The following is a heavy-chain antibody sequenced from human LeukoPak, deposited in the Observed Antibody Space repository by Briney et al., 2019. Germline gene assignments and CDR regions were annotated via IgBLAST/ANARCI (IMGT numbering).Heavy chain of an antibody. CDR1: GYSISSGYY. CDR3: ARPLWSNYYYYYYVDV. Sequence: PSETLSLTCTVSGYSISSGYYWGWIRQPPGKGLEWIGSIYHSGSTYYNPSLKSRVTISVDTSKNQFSLKLSSVTAADTAVYYCARPLWSNYYYYYYVDVWGKGTTVTVSS. V-gene: IGHV4-38-2*02. D-gene: IGHD5-18*01. J-gene: IGHJ6*03. CDR2: IYHSGST.